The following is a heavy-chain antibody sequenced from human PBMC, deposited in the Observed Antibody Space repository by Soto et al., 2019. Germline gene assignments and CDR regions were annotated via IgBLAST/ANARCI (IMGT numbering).Heavy chain of an antibody. D-gene: IGHD6-6*01. Sequence: GGSLRLSCAASGFTFSSYGMHWVRQAPGKGLEWVAVIWYDGSNKYYADSVKGRFTISRDNSKNTLYLQMNSLRAEDTAVYYCARAEGGSSSLDYWGQGTLVTVSS. CDR3: ARAEGGSSSLDY. V-gene: IGHV3-33*01. CDR2: IWYDGSNK. CDR1: GFTFSSYG. J-gene: IGHJ4*02.